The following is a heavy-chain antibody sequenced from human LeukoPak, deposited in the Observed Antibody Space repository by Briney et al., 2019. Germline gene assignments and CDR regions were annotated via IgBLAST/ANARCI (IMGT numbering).Heavy chain of an antibody. CDR1: GYTFTSYY. Sequence: ASVKVSCKASGYTFTSYYMHWVRQAPGQGLKWMGIINPSGGSTSYAQKFQGRVTMTRDTSTSTVYMELSSLRSEDTAVYYCARDKGGEGDSGEAFDIWGQGTMVTVSS. J-gene: IGHJ3*02. CDR3: ARDKGGEGDSGEAFDI. D-gene: IGHD1-26*01. CDR2: INPSGGST. V-gene: IGHV1-46*01.